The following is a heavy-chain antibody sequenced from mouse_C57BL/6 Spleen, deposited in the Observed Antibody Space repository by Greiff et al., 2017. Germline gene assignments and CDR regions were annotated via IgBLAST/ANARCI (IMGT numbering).Heavy chain of an antibody. Sequence: VQLQESGAELVKPGASVKISCKASGYAFSSYWMNWVKQRPGQGLEWIGQIYPGDGDTNYNGKFKGKATLTADKSSSTAYMQLSSLTSEDSAVYFCARKDSYYSNYDYAMDDWGQGTSVTVSS. CDR1: GYAFSSYW. CDR3: ARKDSYYSNYDYAMDD. CDR2: IYPGDGDT. V-gene: IGHV1-80*01. D-gene: IGHD2-5*01. J-gene: IGHJ4*01.